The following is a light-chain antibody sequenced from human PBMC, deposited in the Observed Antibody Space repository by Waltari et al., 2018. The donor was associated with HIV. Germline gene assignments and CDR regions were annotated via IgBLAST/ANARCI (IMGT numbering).Light chain of an antibody. CDR1: SSDIGAYDF. CDR2: EVT. Sequence: QSALTQPPSASGSLGQSVTISCTGSSSDIGAYDFVSWFQQHPHSAPKLLLYEVTRRPSTVSDRFSGSRSGNTAFLTVAGLQPDDDATYFCSSYGDSRKVRFGGGTNVTVL. V-gene: IGLV2-8*01. CDR3: SSYGDSRKVR. J-gene: IGLJ2*01.